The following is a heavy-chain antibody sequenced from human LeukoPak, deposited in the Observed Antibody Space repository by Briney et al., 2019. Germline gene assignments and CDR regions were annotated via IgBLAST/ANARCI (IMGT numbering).Heavy chain of an antibody. V-gene: IGHV3-7*01. D-gene: IGHD1-7*01. CDR2: IKQDGREK. Sequence: GGSLRLSCAASGFIFSTYWMTWVRQAPGKGLEWVANIKQDGREKYYVDSVKGRFTISRDNAKNSLYLQMNSLRAEDTAVYYCARHVGTTFDYWGQGTLVTVSS. J-gene: IGHJ4*02. CDR3: ARHVGTTFDY. CDR1: GFIFSTYW.